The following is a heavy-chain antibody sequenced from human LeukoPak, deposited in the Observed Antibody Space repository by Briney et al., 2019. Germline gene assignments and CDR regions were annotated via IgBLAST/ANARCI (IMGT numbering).Heavy chain of an antibody. V-gene: IGHV4-38-2*02. CDR1: GYSISSGYY. J-gene: IGHJ5*02. CDR3: ARPRYRNWFDP. Sequence: PSETLSLTCTVSGYSISSGYYWGWIRQPPGKGLEWIGNIYHSGRTYYNPSLKSRVTISVDTSKNQFSLRLSSVTAADTAVYYCARPRYRNWFDPWGQGTLVTVSS. CDR2: IYHSGRT. D-gene: IGHD1-1*01.